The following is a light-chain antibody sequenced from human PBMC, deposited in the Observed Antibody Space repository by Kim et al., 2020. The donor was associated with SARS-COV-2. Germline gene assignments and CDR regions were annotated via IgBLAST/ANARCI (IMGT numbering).Light chain of an antibody. CDR1: GSNIGSNT. V-gene: IGLV1-44*01. CDR2: SNN. Sequence: GQRFTFSGSGSGSNIGSNTVTWYQQLPGTAPKLLIYSNNQRPSGVPDRFSGSKSGTSASLAISGLQSEDEAYYYCAAWDDSLNGYVFGTGTKVTVL. CDR3: AAWDDSLNGYV. J-gene: IGLJ1*01.